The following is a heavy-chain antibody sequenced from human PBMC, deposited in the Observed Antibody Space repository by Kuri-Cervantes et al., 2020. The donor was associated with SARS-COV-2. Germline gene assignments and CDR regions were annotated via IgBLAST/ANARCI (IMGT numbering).Heavy chain of an antibody. CDR3: ARGYDSSGYSLDY. CDR2: INSDGSST. Sequence: GESLKISCAASGFTFSSYRMHWVRQARGKGLVWVSRINSDGSSTSYADSVKGRFTISRDNAKNTLYLQMNSLRAEDTAVYYCARGYDSSGYSLDYWDQGTLVTVSS. J-gene: IGHJ4*02. V-gene: IGHV3-74*01. CDR1: GFTFSSYR. D-gene: IGHD3-22*01.